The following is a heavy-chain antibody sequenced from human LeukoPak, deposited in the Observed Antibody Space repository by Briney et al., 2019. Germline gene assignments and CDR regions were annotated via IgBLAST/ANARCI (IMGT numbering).Heavy chain of an antibody. CDR2: ISSSGSYI. J-gene: IGHJ4*02. Sequence: GGSLRLSCAASGFTFSSYSMNWVRQAPGKGLEWVSSISSSGSYIYYADSVKGRFTISRDNAKNSLYLQMNSLRAEDAAVYYCARDSGYSYGYGLDYWGQGTLVTVSS. D-gene: IGHD5-18*01. CDR3: ARDSGYSYGYGLDY. V-gene: IGHV3-21*01. CDR1: GFTFSSYS.